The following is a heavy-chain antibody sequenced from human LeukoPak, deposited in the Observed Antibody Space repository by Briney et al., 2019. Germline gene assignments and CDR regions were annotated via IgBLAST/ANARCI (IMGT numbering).Heavy chain of an antibody. Sequence: TGGSLRLSCSASGFTFSSYAMHWVRQAPGKGLEYVSAISTNGGSTYCADSVKGRFTVSRDNSKNTLSLQMNSLRAEDTAVYYCVTYVSGYWGQGTLVTVSS. CDR1: GFTFSSYA. D-gene: IGHD3-10*01. J-gene: IGHJ4*02. CDR2: ISTNGGST. V-gene: IGHV3-64D*09. CDR3: VTYVSGY.